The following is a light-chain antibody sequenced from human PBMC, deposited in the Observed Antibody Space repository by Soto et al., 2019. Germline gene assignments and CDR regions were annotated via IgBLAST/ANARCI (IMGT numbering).Light chain of an antibody. CDR1: QDINNQ. J-gene: IGKJ4*01. CDR2: AGS. V-gene: IGKV1-16*02. Sequence: DIQMTQSPSSLSASVGDRVTMTCRASQDINNQLAWFQQKPGEAPKSLIYAGSNLQSGVPSKFSGSGSGTDYTLTISSLQPEDSATYYCQQHHSYPRTFGGGTKVQIK. CDR3: QQHHSYPRT.